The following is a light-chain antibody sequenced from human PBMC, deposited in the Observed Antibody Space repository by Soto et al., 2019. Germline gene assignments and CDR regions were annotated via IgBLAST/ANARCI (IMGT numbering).Light chain of an antibody. V-gene: IGLV2-14*01. CDR2: EVS. J-gene: IGLJ3*02. CDR1: SSDVGGYNY. CDR3: CSYTSSSTPCV. Sequence: QSALTQPASVSGSPGQSITISCTGTSSDVGGYNYVSWYQQHPGKAPKLMIYEVSNRPSGVSNRFSGSKSGNTASLTIYGLPALDEAAYYFCSYTSSSTPCVFGGGTKVTVL.